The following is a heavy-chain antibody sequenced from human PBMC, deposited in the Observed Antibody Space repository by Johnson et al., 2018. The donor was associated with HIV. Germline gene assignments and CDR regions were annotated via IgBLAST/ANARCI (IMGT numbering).Heavy chain of an antibody. CDR2: ISYDGGLK. CDR1: GFSFSSYA. J-gene: IGHJ3*02. V-gene: IGHV3-30*04. D-gene: IGHD3-16*01. Sequence: QMLLVESGGGVVQPGRSLRLSCAASGFSFSSYAMHWVRQAPGKGLEWVTVISYDGGLKYYADSVKGRFTISRDNSKNTLYLQMNSLRAEDTAVYYCAKDRNWGWPVWAFDIWGQGTMVTVSS. CDR3: AKDRNWGWPVWAFDI.